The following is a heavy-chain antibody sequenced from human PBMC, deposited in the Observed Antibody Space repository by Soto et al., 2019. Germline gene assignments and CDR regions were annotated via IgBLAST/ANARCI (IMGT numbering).Heavy chain of an antibody. CDR1: GGAISSYY. CDR3: AGAHITIVGGYNMDV. D-gene: IGHD3-10*01. CDR2: IYYSGST. V-gene: IGHV4-59*01. J-gene: IGHJ6*04. Sequence: PSETLSLTCTVSGGAISSYYWSWIRQPPGNGLEWIGYIYYSGSTNYNPSLKSRVTISVDTSKNQFSLKLTSVTAADTAVYYCAGAHITIVGGYNMDVWGKGTTVTVPS.